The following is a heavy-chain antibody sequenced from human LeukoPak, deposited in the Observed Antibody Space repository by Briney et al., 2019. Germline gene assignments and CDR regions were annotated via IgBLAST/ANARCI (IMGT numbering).Heavy chain of an antibody. CDR2: IIPILGIA. Sequence: SVKVSCKSSGGTFSSYAISWVRQAPGQGLEWMGRIIPILGIANYAQKFQGRVPITADKSTSTAYMELSSLRSEDTAVYYCSHGEDSSGYGDYWGQGTLVTVSS. CDR3: SHGEDSSGYGDY. J-gene: IGHJ4*02. D-gene: IGHD3-22*01. CDR1: GGTFSSYA. V-gene: IGHV1-69*04.